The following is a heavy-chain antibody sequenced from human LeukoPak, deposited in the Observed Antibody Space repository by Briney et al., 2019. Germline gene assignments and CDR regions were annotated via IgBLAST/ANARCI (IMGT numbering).Heavy chain of an antibody. J-gene: IGHJ3*02. D-gene: IGHD2-2*02. CDR2: IYYSGST. CDR3: ANYCSSSSCHTRRAFDI. Sequence: GSLRLSCAASGFTFSSYAMGWIRQPPGKGLEWIGSIYYSGSTYYSPSLKSRVAISVDTSKNQFSLKLSSVTAADTAVYYCANYCSSSSCHTRRAFDIWGQGTMVTVSS. V-gene: IGHV4-39*01. CDR1: GFTFSSYA.